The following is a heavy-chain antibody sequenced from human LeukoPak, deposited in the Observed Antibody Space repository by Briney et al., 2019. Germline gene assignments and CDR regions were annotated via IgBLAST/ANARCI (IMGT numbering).Heavy chain of an antibody. CDR1: GGTFSSYA. V-gene: IGHV1-69*06. CDR3: ATIVALGRGNWFDP. D-gene: IGHD3-3*01. Sequence: ASVKVSCKASGGTFSSYAISWVRQAPGQGLEWMGGIIPIFGTANYAQKFQGRVTITADKSTSTAYMELSSLRSEDTAVYYCATIVALGRGNWFDPWGQGTLVTVSS. CDR2: IIPIFGTA. J-gene: IGHJ5*02.